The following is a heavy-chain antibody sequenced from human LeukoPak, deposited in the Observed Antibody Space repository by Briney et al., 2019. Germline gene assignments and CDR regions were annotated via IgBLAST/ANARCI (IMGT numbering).Heavy chain of an antibody. D-gene: IGHD3-16*02. CDR3: ARDRYHFDY. CDR2: IYYSGST. CDR1: GGSISNYY. Sequence: PSETLSLTCTVSGGSISNYYWGWIRQPPGKGLEWIGSIYYSGSTYYNPSLKSRVTISVDTSKNQFSLKLSSVTAADTAVYYCARDRYHFDYWGQGTLVTVSS. J-gene: IGHJ4*02. V-gene: IGHV4-39*07.